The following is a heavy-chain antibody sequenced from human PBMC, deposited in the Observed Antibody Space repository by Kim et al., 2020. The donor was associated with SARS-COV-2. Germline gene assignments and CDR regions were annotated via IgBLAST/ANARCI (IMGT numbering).Heavy chain of an antibody. V-gene: IGHV4-39*07. Sequence: YYTPSLKSRVTISIDTSKNNFSLKLSSVTAADTAVYYCARGVAGSDAFDIWGQGTMVTVSS. D-gene: IGHD6-19*01. CDR3: ARGVAGSDAFDI. J-gene: IGHJ3*02.